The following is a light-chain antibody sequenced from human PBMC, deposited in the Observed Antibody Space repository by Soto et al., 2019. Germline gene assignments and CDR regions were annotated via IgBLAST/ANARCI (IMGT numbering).Light chain of an antibody. Sequence: DIQMTQSPSSLSASVGDRVTITCRASQSISSYLNWYQQKPGKAPERLIYAVSTLQSGVPSRFSGSGSGTDFTLTISSLQLEDFATYYCQQSYSVPFTFGQGTRLEIK. CDR3: QQSYSVPFT. J-gene: IGKJ5*01. CDR1: QSISSY. V-gene: IGKV1-39*01. CDR2: AVS.